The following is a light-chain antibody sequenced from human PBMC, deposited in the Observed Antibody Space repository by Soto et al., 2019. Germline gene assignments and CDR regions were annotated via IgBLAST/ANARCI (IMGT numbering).Light chain of an antibody. CDR3: GTWDSSLSAGGV. CDR2: ENN. V-gene: IGLV1-51*02. J-gene: IGLJ1*01. CDR1: SSNIGNNY. Sequence: QSVLTQALSVSAVPGRNVTISCSESSSNIGNNYVSWYQQLPGTAPKLLIYENNKRPSGIPDRFSGSKSGTSATLGITGLQTGDEADYYCGTWDSSLSAGGVFGTGTKVTVL.